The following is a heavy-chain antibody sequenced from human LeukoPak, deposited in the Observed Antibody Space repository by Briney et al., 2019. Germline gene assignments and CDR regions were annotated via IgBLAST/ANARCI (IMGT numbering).Heavy chain of an antibody. CDR2: IGPADSET. CDR1: GYSFTSYW. V-gene: IGHV5-10-1*01. CDR3: ARRRGDGYNSPFDY. D-gene: IGHD5-24*01. Sequence: GESLRISCQGSGYSFTSYWITWVRQLPGKGLEWMGRIGPADSETKYSPSFQGHVTLSADKSISTAYLQWSSLKASDTATYYCARRRGDGYNSPFDYWGQGTLVTVPS. J-gene: IGHJ4*02.